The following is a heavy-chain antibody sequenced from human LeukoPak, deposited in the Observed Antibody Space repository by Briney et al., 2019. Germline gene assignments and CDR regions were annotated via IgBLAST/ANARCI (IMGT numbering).Heavy chain of an antibody. V-gene: IGHV3-23*01. J-gene: IGHJ4*02. Sequence: GGSLRLSCAASGFTFSSYAMSWVRQAPGKGLEWVSAISGSGGSTYYADSVKGRFTISRDNSKNTLYLQMNSLRAEDTAVYYCAKGLLEYYYDSSGYLIHDWGEGTLVTVSS. CDR1: GFTFSSYA. CDR3: AKGLLEYYYDSSGYLIHD. CDR2: ISGSGGST. D-gene: IGHD3-22*01.